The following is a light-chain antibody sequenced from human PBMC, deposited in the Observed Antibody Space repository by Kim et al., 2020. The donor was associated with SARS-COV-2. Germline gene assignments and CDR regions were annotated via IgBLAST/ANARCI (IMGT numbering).Light chain of an antibody. Sequence: GQPIPIAFTGTSSDVRSYNLVSWYQHHPGKAPKLIVYEVSNRPSGVSNRFSGSKSGNSASLTISGLQAEDEADYYCCSYAGSSIVVFGGGTQLTVL. V-gene: IGLV2-23*02. CDR1: SSDVRSYNL. J-gene: IGLJ2*01. CDR3: CSYAGSSIVV. CDR2: EVS.